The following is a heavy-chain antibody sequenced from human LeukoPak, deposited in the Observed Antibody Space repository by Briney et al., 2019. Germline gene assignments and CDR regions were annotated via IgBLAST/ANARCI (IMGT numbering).Heavy chain of an antibody. CDR2: IIPIFGTT. CDR3: ARSLGFEDYYYGMDV. J-gene: IGHJ6*02. D-gene: IGHD7-27*01. Sequence: SVKVSCKASGYTFTSYDINWVRQATGQGLEWVGGIIPIFGTTNYAQKFQGRVTITADESMSTAYMELSSLRSEDTAVYYCARSLGFEDYYYGMDVWGQGTTVTVSS. CDR1: GYTFTSYD. V-gene: IGHV1-69*13.